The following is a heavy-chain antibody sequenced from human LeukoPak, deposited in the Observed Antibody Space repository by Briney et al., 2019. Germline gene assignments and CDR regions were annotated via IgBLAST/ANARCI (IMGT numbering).Heavy chain of an antibody. CDR2: ISASVGST. V-gene: IGHV3-23*01. CDR1: GFTFSRYG. CDR3: AKITRYRYGYGSIFDY. D-gene: IGHD5-18*01. J-gene: IGHJ4*02. Sequence: GGSLRLSCAVSGFTFSRYGMSWVRQAPGKGLEWVSDISASVGSTYYADSVKGRFTIPRDNSKNTLYLQMSSLRAEDTAVYYCAKITRYRYGYGSIFDYWGQGTLVTVSS.